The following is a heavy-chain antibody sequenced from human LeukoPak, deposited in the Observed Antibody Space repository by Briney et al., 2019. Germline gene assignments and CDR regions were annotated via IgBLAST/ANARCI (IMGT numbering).Heavy chain of an antibody. D-gene: IGHD2/OR15-2a*01. V-gene: IGHV3-21*01. CDR1: GFTFSTYG. CDR2: ITSSNNYI. J-gene: IGHJ6*03. CDR3: ARGEFGDYYYFYMDV. Sequence: GGTLRLSCAASGFTFSTYGMSWVRQAPGKGLEWVSSITSSNNYIYYGDSVKGRFTISRDDAKNSLFLQMNSLRAEDTATYYCARGEFGDYYYFYMDVWGKGTTVTVSS.